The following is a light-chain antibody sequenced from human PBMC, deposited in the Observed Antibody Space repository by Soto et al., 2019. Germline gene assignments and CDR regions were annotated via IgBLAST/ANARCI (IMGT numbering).Light chain of an antibody. CDR2: DVS. CDR3: SSYTSRSTLV. V-gene: IGLV2-14*01. CDR1: SSDVGGYNH. Sequence: QYVLTQPASVSGSPGQSITISCTGTSSDVGGYNHVSWYQQHPGKAPRLMIYDVSNRPSGVSNRFSGSKSGNTASLTISGLQAEDEADFYCSSYTSRSTLVFGTGTKLTVL. J-gene: IGLJ1*01.